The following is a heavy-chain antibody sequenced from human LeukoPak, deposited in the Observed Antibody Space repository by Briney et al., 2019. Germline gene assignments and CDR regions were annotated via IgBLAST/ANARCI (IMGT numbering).Heavy chain of an antibody. D-gene: IGHD6-13*01. CDR3: ARERPEGSSSWYRGEGRNYYYYYMDV. CDR2: MYTTGST. CDR1: GGSISSGSYY. V-gene: IGHV4-61*02. J-gene: IGHJ6*03. Sequence: PSETLSLTCDVSGGSISSGSYYWSWIRQPAGKGLEWIGRMYTTGSTNYNPSLKSRVTISGDTSKNQFSLKLSSVTAADTAVYYCARERPEGSSSWYRGEGRNYYYYYMDVWGKGTTVTVSS.